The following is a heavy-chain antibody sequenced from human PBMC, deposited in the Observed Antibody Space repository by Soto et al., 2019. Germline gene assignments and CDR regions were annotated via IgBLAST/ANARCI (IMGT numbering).Heavy chain of an antibody. CDR2: ISYDGTNK. V-gene: IGHV3-30*18. CDR1: GFTFSTYA. CDR3: AKDLQSYGDYDYYCYGMDV. D-gene: IGHD4-17*01. J-gene: IGHJ6*02. Sequence: QVQLVESGGGEVQPGRSLTLSCAASGFTFSTYAMHWVRQTPGKGLEWVAVISYDGTNKFYSDSVKGRFTISRDNFKNTSTLQMNSLRADDTAVYSCAKDLQSYGDYDYYCYGMDVWGLGARVTVSS.